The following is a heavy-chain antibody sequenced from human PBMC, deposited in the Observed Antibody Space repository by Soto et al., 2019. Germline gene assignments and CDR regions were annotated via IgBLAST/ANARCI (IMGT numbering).Heavy chain of an antibody. V-gene: IGHV1-18*04. CDR1: GYMFSHYG. CDR3: ARDLSLMNGTSNDGFVI. CDR2: ISAYNGNT. D-gene: IGHD1-1*01. J-gene: IGHJ3*02. Sequence: QIQLVQAGAEVKKPGASVMVSCKASGYMFSHYGITWVRQAPGQGLEWMAWISAYNGNTDYAQKFKGRFTMTTDSSTNTVYMELRSLRADDTAVYYCARDLSLMNGTSNDGFVIWGQGTMVTVSS.